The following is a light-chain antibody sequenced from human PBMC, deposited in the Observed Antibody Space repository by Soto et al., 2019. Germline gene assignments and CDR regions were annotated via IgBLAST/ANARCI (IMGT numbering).Light chain of an antibody. CDR2: GVT. Sequence: ELVLTQSPGTLSLSPGDRATLSCRASQRLIGTYLSWYQHRPGQAPRLLIFGVTNRATDIPDRFSGSGSGTDFTLTSSRLEPDDVTVYYCQRSFSSPFGQGTRV. V-gene: IGKV3-20*01. J-gene: IGKJ2*01. CDR3: QRSFSSP. CDR1: QRLIGTY.